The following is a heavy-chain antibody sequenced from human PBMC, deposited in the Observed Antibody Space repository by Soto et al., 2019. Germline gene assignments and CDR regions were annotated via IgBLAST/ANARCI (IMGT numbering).Heavy chain of an antibody. CDR1: GFTFSGYA. D-gene: IGHD2-2*01. J-gene: IGHJ1*01. CDR3: AFSSYHVDRDPLSF. V-gene: IGHV3-30*01. Sequence: GGSLRLSCSASGFTFSGYAMHWVRQAPGKGLEWVALISSDGSNKDYSNSVKGRFTISRDNSKSTLFLQMNSPRPEDTGVYFFAFSSYHVDRDPLSFGARGTLVPVSS. CDR2: ISSDGSNK.